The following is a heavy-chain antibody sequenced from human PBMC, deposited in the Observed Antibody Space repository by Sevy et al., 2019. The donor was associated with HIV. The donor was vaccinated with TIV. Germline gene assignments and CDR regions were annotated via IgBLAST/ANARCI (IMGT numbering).Heavy chain of an antibody. CDR3: AKDREVLGGNWFDP. Sequence: GGSLRLSCAASGFTFSSYAMSWVRQAPGKGLEWVSAISGSGGSTYYADSVKGRFTISRDNSKNTLYLQMNSLRAEDAAVYYCAKDREVLGGNWFDPWGQGTLVTVSS. CDR2: ISGSGGST. V-gene: IGHV3-23*01. J-gene: IGHJ5*02. D-gene: IGHD3-16*01. CDR1: GFTFSSYA.